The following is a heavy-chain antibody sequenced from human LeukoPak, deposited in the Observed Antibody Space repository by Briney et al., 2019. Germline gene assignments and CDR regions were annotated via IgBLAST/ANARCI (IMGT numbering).Heavy chain of an antibody. J-gene: IGHJ3*02. V-gene: IGHV1-18*01. CDR1: GYTFTSYG. CDR3: ARGHNWNPEDAFDI. Sequence: EASVKVSCKASGYTFTSYGISWVWQAPGQGLEWMGWISAYNGNTNYAQKLQGTVTMTTDTSTSTAYMELRSLRSDDTAVYYCARGHNWNPEDAFDIWGQGTMVTVSS. CDR2: ISAYNGNT. D-gene: IGHD1-20*01.